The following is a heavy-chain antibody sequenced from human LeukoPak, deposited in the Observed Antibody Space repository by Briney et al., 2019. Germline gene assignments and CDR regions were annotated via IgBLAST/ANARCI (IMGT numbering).Heavy chain of an antibody. CDR2: IKQDGSEK. CDR3: ARGPLSQPVASPPNY. Sequence: GGSLRLSCAASGFTFSSYWMNWVRQAPGKGLEWVANIKQDGSEKYYVDSVKGRFTISRDNAKNSLYLQMNSLRAEDTAVYYCARGPLSQPVASPPNYWGQGTLVTVSS. D-gene: IGHD5-12*01. CDR1: GFTFSSYW. J-gene: IGHJ4*02. V-gene: IGHV3-7*03.